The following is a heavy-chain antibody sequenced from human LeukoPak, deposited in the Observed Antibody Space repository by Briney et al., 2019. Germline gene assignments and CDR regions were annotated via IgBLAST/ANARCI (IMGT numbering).Heavy chain of an antibody. D-gene: IGHD6-13*01. Sequence: PGGSLKLSCSASGFTVSSNYMSWVRQAPGKGPEWVSAIYSGGSTYYADSVKGRFTISRDNSKNTLYLQMNSLRAEDTAVYYCARDRGIADLDYWGQGTLVTVSS. CDR1: GFTVSSNY. CDR2: IYSGGST. V-gene: IGHV3-66*01. CDR3: ARDRGIADLDY. J-gene: IGHJ4*02.